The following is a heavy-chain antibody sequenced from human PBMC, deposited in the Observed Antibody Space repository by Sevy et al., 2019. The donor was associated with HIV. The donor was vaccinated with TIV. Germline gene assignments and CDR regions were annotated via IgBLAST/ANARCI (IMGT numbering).Heavy chain of an antibody. CDR1: GFDFGTYS. D-gene: IGHD2-2*01. CDR2: ISSKNDYI. V-gene: IGHV3-21*01. CDR3: AREGDCIGIDCYDDWRLPSYYYYPMDV. Sequence: GGSLRLSCAASGFDFGTYSMNWVRQAPGKGLEWVSSISSKNDYIFYADSVKGRFTISKDNAKNSLYLQMNSLRVEDTAVYYCAREGDCIGIDCYDDWRLPSYYYYPMDVWCQGTTVTVSS. J-gene: IGHJ6*02.